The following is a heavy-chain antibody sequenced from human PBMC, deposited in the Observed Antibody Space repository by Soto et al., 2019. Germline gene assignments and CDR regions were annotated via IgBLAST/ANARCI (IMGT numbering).Heavy chain of an antibody. J-gene: IGHJ4*02. Sequence: PSETLSLTCAVSGDSISSSNWWTWVRQPPGKGPEWIGEIYHSGSTSYNPSLKSRVTISVDKSKNHFSLKLSSVTAADTAVYYCATNAVPGTLIAYWGQGTLVTVSS. V-gene: IGHV4-4*02. CDR3: ATNAVPGTLIAY. CDR1: GDSISSSNW. CDR2: IYHSGST. D-gene: IGHD6-19*01.